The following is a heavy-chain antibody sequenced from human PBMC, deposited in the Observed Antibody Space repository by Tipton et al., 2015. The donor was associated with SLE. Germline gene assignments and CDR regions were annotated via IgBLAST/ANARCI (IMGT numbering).Heavy chain of an antibody. Sequence: SLRLSCAASGFTFSSYWMSWVRQAPGKGLEWVANIKQDGSEKYYADSVKGRFTISRDNSKNTLYLQMNSLRAEDTAVYYCAREGPWGGALDYWGQGTLVTVSS. V-gene: IGHV3-7*01. CDR1: GFTFSSYW. CDR2: IKQDGSEK. D-gene: IGHD7-27*01. J-gene: IGHJ4*02. CDR3: AREGPWGGALDY.